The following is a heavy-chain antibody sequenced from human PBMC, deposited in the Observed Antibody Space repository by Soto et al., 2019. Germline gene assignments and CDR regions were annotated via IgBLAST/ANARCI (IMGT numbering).Heavy chain of an antibody. CDR2: ISGSGGST. CDR1: GFTFSSYA. Sequence: GGSLRLSCAASGFTFSSYAMSWVRQAPGKGLEWVSAISGSGGSTYYADSVKGRFTISRDNSKNTLYLQMNSLRAEDTAVYYCAKDRDIVVVPAATTGGENWGQGTLVTVSS. J-gene: IGHJ4*02. V-gene: IGHV3-23*01. D-gene: IGHD2-2*01. CDR3: AKDRDIVVVPAATTGGEN.